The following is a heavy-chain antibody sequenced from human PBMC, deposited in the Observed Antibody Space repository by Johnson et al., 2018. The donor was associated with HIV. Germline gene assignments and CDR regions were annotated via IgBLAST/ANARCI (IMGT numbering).Heavy chain of an antibody. J-gene: IGHJ3*02. D-gene: IGHD6-13*01. CDR1: GFTFSDYY. V-gene: IGHV3-66*01. Sequence: VQLVESGGGLVKPGGSLRLSCAASGFTFSDYYMSWIRQAPGKGLEWVSVIYSGGSTYYADPVKGRFTISRDNSKNTLYLQMNSLRAEDTAVYYCARTYSQGLDAFDIWGQGTMVTVSS. CDR3: ARTYSQGLDAFDI. CDR2: IYSGGST.